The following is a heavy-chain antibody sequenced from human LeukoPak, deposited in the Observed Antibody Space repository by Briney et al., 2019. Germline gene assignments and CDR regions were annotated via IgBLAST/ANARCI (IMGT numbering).Heavy chain of an antibody. D-gene: IGHD6-13*01. V-gene: IGHV4-59*01. J-gene: IGHJ4*02. CDR3: AREDSSSWYPGGFDY. Sequence: SETLSLTCTVSGGSISSYYWSWIRQPPGKGLEWIGYIYYSGSTNYNPSLKSRVTISADTSKNQFSLKLSSVTAADTAVYYCAREDSSSWYPGGFDYWGQGTLVTVSS. CDR2: IYYSGST. CDR1: GGSISSYY.